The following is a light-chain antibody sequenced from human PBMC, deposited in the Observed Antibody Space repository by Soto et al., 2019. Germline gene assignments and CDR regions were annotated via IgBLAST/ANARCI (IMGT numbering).Light chain of an antibody. CDR3: KQSTGWPET. V-gene: IGKV3-11*01. J-gene: IGKJ1*01. Sequence: IVLSLSAATVSLSPGERATLSCRASQSVDSYLTWYQQRPGQAPRLLINNASRRATGVPDRFSGSGSGAEFTLTISSVEAEDVALYYCKQSTGWPETFGEGTQVDIK. CDR1: QSVDSY. CDR2: NAS.